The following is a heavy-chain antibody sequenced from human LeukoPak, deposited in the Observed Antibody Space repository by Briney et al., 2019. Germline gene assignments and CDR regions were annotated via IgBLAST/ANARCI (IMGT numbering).Heavy chain of an antibody. CDR2: IYHSGST. Sequence: SETLSLTCAVSGGSISSGGYSWSWIRQPPGKGLEWIRYIYHSGSTYYNPSLKSRVTISVDRSKNQFSLKLSSVTAADTAVYYCARIAARGQYFDYWGQGTLVTVSS. CDR3: ARIAARGQYFDY. CDR1: GGSISSGGYS. D-gene: IGHD6-6*01. V-gene: IGHV4-30-2*01. J-gene: IGHJ4*02.